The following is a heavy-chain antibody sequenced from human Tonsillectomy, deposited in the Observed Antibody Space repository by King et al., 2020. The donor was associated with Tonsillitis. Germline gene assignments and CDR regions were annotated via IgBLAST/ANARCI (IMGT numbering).Heavy chain of an antibody. Sequence: VQLQQWGAGLLKPSETLSLTCAVYGGSFSGYYWSWIRQPPGKGLEWIGEINHIGSTNYNPSLKSRVTISVVTSKNQFSLKLSSVTAADTAVYYCARRFPLNIVRIVYAIGVAFDIWGEGTMVTVSS. J-gene: IGHJ3*02. CDR1: GGSFSGYY. CDR3: ARRFPLNIVRIVYAIGVAFDI. V-gene: IGHV4-34*01. CDR2: INHIGST. D-gene: IGHD2-8*01.